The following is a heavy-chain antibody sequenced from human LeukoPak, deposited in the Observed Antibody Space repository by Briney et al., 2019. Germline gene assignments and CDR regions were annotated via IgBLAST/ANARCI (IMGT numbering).Heavy chain of an antibody. CDR3: ARVPLHDDSGHYYPH. Sequence: ASVKVSCKPSGYTFTSCGMHWVRQAPGQSLEWMGWINGGNGNTKYSEKFQGRVTIIRDTSASTAYMELSSLRSEDTAVYYCARVPLHDDSGHYYPHWGQDTLVTVSS. CDR1: GYTFTSCG. D-gene: IGHD3-22*01. CDR2: INGGNGNT. V-gene: IGHV1-3*01. J-gene: IGHJ1*01.